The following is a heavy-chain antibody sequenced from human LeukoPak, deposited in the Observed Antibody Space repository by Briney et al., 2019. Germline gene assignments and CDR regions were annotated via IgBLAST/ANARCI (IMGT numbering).Heavy chain of an antibody. J-gene: IGHJ6*03. Sequence: VESLNISCHGSGYSFTSYWIRWVRQMPGQGLECMGNIYSGDSDTRYSPSFQGQVTISADKSISTAYLQWSSLKASDTAMYYCARHDSGYCSSTSCYYYYMDVWGKGTTVTVSS. CDR3: ARHDSGYCSSTSCYYYYMDV. CDR1: GYSFTSYW. D-gene: IGHD2-2*01. CDR2: IYSGDSDT. V-gene: IGHV5-51*01.